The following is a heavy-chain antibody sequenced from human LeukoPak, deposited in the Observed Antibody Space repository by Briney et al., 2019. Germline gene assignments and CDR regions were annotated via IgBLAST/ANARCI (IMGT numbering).Heavy chain of an antibody. V-gene: IGHV1-18*01. J-gene: IGHJ4*02. CDR2: ISAYNGNT. CDR3: ARDREWAAAGTGNVDY. CDR1: GYTFTSYG. D-gene: IGHD6-13*01. Sequence: ASVKVSCKASGYTFTSYGISWVRQAPGQGLEWMGWISAYNGNTNYAQKLQGRVTMTTDTSTSTAYMELRSQRSDDTAVYYCARDREWAAAGTGNVDYWGQGTLVTVSS.